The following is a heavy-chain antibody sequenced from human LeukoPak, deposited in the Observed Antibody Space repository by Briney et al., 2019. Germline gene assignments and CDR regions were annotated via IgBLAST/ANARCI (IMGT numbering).Heavy chain of an antibody. CDR1: GFTFDDYA. Sequence: PGGSLRLSCAASGFTFDDYAMHWVRQAPGKGLEWVSGISWNSGSIGYADSVKGRLTISRDNAKNSLYLQMNSLRAEDTALYYCAKDRHWGQGTLVTVSS. V-gene: IGHV3-9*01. CDR2: ISWNSGSI. CDR3: AKDRH. J-gene: IGHJ4*02.